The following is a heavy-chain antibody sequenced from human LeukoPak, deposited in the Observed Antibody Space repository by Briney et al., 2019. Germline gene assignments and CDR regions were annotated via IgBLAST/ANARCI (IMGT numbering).Heavy chain of an antibody. D-gene: IGHD2-2*01. Sequence: GGSLRLSCAASGFTFSTYGMHWVRQAPGKGLEWVAVISYDGSNKYYADSVKGRFTISRDNSKNTLYLQMNSLRAEDTAVYYCANREYHLPALCWGQGTLVTVSS. J-gene: IGHJ4*02. CDR1: GFTFSTYG. V-gene: IGHV3-30*18. CDR3: ANREYHLPALC. CDR2: ISYDGSNK.